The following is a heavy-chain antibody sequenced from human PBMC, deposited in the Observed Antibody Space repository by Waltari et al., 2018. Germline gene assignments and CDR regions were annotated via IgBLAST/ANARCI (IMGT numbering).Heavy chain of an antibody. CDR3: ARDYCDRTNCHGMDV. CDR1: EFTFRSSA. J-gene: IGHJ6*02. V-gene: IGHV3-30*04. CDR2: ISYNERNI. D-gene: IGHD3-22*01. Sequence: QVQLVESGGGVVQPGRSLRLSCAASEFTFRSSAMHWVRQAPGKGLEWVAVISYNERNIYYVDTVKGRFTISRDNSEKMLYLQMNSLRVEDTAVYYCARDYCDRTNCHGMDVWGQGTTVTVSS.